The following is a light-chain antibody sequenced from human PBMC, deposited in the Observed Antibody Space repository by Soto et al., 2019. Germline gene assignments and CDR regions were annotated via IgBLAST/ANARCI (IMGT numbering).Light chain of an antibody. V-gene: IGKV3-15*01. Sequence: EIVMTQSPATLSVSPGERATLSCRASQSVRSNLAWHQQKPGQAPRLLIYGASTTASGIPARFSGSGSGTGFTLTISSLQSEDFAVYYCQQYNNWPYTFGQGTKVDIK. CDR1: QSVRSN. CDR3: QQYNNWPYT. J-gene: IGKJ2*01. CDR2: GAS.